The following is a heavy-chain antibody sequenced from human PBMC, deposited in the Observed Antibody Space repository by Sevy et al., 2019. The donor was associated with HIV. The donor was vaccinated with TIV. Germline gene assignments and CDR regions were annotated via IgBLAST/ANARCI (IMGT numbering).Heavy chain of an antibody. CDR3: ARAPPIVVVPGAPSWFDP. CDR1: GGSFSGYY. CDR2: INHTGST. V-gene: IGHV4-34*01. Sequence: SETLSLTCAVYGGSFSGYYWNWIRQPPGKGLEWIGEINHTGSTNYNPSLQSRVTISMDTSKTQVSLKLSSVTAADTAIDYCARAPPIVVVPGAPSWFDPCAQRTLVTVSS. D-gene: IGHD2-2*01. J-gene: IGHJ5*02.